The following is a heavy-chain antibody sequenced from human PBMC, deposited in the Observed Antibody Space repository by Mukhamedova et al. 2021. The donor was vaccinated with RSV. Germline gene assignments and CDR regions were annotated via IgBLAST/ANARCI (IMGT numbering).Heavy chain of an antibody. D-gene: IGHD6-13*01. V-gene: IGHV1-45*02. CDR2: ITPFNGNT. Sequence: ITPFNGNTNYAQKFQDRVTITRDRSMSTAYMELSSLRSEDTAMYYCARSSSQSAAGTTGDAFDIWGQGTMVTVSS. J-gene: IGHJ3*02. CDR3: ARSSSQSAAGTTGDAFDI.